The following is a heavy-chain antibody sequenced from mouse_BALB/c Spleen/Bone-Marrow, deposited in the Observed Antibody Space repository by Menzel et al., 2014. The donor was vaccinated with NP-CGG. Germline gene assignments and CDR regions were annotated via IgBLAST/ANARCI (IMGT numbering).Heavy chain of an antibody. D-gene: IGHD1-1*02. CDR1: GYTFTSYW. CDR3: TRDDGGFAY. Sequence: QVQLQQSGTDLVRPGASVKLSCKASGYTFTSYWINWVKQRPGQGLEGIGNIYPSDSYTNYNQKFKDKATLTVDKSSSTAYKHLSSPTSEDSAVYYCTRDDGGFAYWGQGTLITVSA. J-gene: IGHJ3*01. CDR2: IYPSDSYT. V-gene: IGHV1-69*02.